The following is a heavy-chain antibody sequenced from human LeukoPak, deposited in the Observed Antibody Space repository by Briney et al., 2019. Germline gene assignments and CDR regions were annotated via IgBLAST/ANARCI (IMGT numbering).Heavy chain of an antibody. CDR1: GYTFTGYY. D-gene: IGHD2-2*01. Sequence: ASVKVSCKASGYTFTGYYMHRVRQAPGQGLEWMGWINPNSGGTNYAQKFQGRVTMTRDTSISTAYMELSRLRSDDTAVYYCARDSDIVVVPAANPNWFDPWGQGTLVTVSS. J-gene: IGHJ5*02. CDR2: INPNSGGT. CDR3: ARDSDIVVVPAANPNWFDP. V-gene: IGHV1-2*02.